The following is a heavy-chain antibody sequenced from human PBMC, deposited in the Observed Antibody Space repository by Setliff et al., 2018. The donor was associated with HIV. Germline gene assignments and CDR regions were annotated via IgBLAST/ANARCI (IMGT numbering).Heavy chain of an antibody. J-gene: IGHJ3*02. CDR2: IYYSGST. V-gene: IGHV4-31*03. CDR3: ARLTYYYDTSGPAAAFDI. CDR1: GGSISSGGYY. D-gene: IGHD3-22*01. Sequence: SETLSLTCTVSGGSISSGGYYWSWIRQHPGKGLEWIGYIYYSGSTYYNPSLKSRVTISVDTSKNQFSLKLSSVTAADTAVYFCARLTYYYDTSGPAAAFDIWGQGTMVTVSS.